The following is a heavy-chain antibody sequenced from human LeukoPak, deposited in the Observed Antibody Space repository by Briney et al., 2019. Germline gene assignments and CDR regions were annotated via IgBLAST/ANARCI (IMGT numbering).Heavy chain of an antibody. CDR2: IGTYNVKT. V-gene: IGHV1-18*01. Sequence: ASVKVSCKASGYTFTSYGISWVRQAPGQGLEWMGWIGTYNVKTNYAQQFQGRVTMTTDTSTSTVYMELRSLRSDDTAVYYCARDRGSGWYEFVDYWGQGTLVTVSS. D-gene: IGHD6-19*01. J-gene: IGHJ4*02. CDR1: GYTFTSYG. CDR3: ARDRGSGWYEFVDY.